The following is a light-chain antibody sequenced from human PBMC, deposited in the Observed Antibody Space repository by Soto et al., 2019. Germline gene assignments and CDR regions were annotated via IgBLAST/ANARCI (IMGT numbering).Light chain of an antibody. CDR1: SSNIGAGYD. CDR3: QSYDSSLSAFYV. V-gene: IGLV1-40*01. CDR2: GNS. Sequence: QSALTQPPSVSGAPGQRGTISCTGSSSNIGAGYDGHWYQQLPGTAPKLLIYGNSNRPSGVPDRFSGSKSGTSASLAITGLQAEDEADYYCQSYDSSLSAFYVFGTGTKLTVL. J-gene: IGLJ1*01.